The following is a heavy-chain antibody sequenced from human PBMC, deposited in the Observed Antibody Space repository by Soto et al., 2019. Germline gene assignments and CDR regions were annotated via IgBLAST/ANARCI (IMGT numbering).Heavy chain of an antibody. Sequence: PSETLSLTCTVSGGSISSGDYYWSWIRQPPGKGLEWIGYIYYSGSTYYNPSLKSRVTISVDTSKNQFSLKLSSVTAADTAVYHCARDPGFGYYGSGSYYDYWGQGTLVTVSS. CDR3: ARDPGFGYYGSGSYYDY. D-gene: IGHD3-10*01. CDR2: IYYSGST. V-gene: IGHV4-30-4*01. J-gene: IGHJ4*02. CDR1: GGSISSGDYY.